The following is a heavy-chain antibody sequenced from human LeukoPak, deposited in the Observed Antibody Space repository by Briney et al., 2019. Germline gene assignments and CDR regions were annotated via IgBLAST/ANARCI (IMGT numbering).Heavy chain of an antibody. V-gene: IGHV3-23*01. Sequence: PGGYLRLSCAASGFTFSSYDMSWVRQAPGQELEWVIDTSGSGGSTYHADSVKGQFTISRDNSKNTLYLQMNSLRAEDTTVYYCAKAEGLRFLEWLPPLDAFDIWGQGTMVTVSS. CDR2: TSGSGGST. CDR3: AKAEGLRFLEWLPPLDAFDI. D-gene: IGHD3-3*01. CDR1: GFTFSSYD. J-gene: IGHJ3*02.